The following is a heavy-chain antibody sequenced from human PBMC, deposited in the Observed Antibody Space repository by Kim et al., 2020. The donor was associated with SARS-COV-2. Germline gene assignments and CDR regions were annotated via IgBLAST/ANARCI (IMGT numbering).Heavy chain of an antibody. D-gene: IGHD3-22*01. J-gene: IGHJ5*02. V-gene: IGHV4-34*01. CDR1: GGSFSGYY. CDR3: ARGDLGYYYDSSGAGSWFDP. Sequence: SETLSLTCAVYGGSFSGYYWSWIRQPPGKGLEWIGEINHSGSTNYNPSLKSRVTISVDTSKNQFSLKLSSVTAADTAVYYCARGDLGYYYDSSGAGSWFDPWGQGTLVTVSS. CDR2: INHSGST.